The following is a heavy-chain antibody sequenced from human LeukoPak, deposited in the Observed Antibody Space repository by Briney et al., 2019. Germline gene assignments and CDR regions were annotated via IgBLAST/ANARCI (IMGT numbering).Heavy chain of an antibody. Sequence: GGSLRLSCTVSGFTVSSNSMSWVRQAPRKGLEWVSFIYSDNTHYSDSVKGRFTISREKSKNTLYLQMHSLRAKDTAMYDCARRAGAYSHPYDYWGQGTLVTVSS. V-gene: IGHV3-53*01. D-gene: IGHD4/OR15-4a*01. CDR2: IYSDNT. CDR3: ARRAGAYSHPYDY. J-gene: IGHJ4*02. CDR1: GFTVSSNS.